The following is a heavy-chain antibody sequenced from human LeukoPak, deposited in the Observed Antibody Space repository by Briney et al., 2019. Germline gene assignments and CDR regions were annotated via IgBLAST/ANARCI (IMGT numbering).Heavy chain of an antibody. CDR2: IYISGST. V-gene: IGHV4-61*02. Sequence: SETLSLTCTVAGGSISSGSYYWSWIRQPAGKGLEWIARIYISGSTNNNPSLKARVTISVDTSKNQFSLKLSSVTAADTAVYYCAREEQQLARGYYYYYMDVWGKGTTVTISS. D-gene: IGHD6-13*01. CDR3: AREEQQLARGYYYYYMDV. CDR1: GGSISSGSYY. J-gene: IGHJ6*03.